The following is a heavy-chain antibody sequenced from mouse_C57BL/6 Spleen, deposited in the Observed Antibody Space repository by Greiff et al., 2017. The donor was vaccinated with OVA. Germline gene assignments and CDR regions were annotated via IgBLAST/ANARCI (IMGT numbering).Heavy chain of an antibody. CDR1: GYTFTSYW. CDR3: ASLHYYGSSYPKNY. V-gene: IGHV1-50*01. J-gene: IGHJ2*01. Sequence: VQLQQPGAELVKPGASVKLSCKASGYTFTSYWMQWVKQRPGQGLEWIGEIDPSDSYTNYNQKFKGKATLTVDTSSSTAYMQLSSLTSEDSAVYYCASLHYYGSSYPKNYWGQGTTLTVSS. D-gene: IGHD1-1*01. CDR2: IDPSDSYT.